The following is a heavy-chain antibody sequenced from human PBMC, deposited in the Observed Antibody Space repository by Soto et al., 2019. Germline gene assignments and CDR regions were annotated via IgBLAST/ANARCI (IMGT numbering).Heavy chain of an antibody. CDR1: GFTVSSNY. D-gene: IGHD1-26*01. J-gene: IGHJ6*02. Sequence: GGSLRLSCAASGFTVSSNYMSWVRQAPGKGLEWVSDIIDSGGSTYYADAVKGRFTISRDNSKSTLYLQMNSLRAEDTAVYYCGKGRSYYYYYGVDVWGQGTTVTVSS. CDR2: IIDSGGST. CDR3: GKGRSYYYYYGVDV. V-gene: IGHV3-23*01.